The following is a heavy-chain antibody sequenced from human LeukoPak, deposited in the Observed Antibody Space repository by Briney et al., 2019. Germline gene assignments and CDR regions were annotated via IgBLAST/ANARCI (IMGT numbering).Heavy chain of an antibody. J-gene: IGHJ4*02. D-gene: IGHD3-22*01. CDR3: ARGSLSGDSSGYNLDY. CDR1: GFTFSSYW. V-gene: IGHV3-7*01. Sequence: GGSLRLSCAASGFTFSSYWMSWVRQAPGKGLEWVANIKQDGSEKYYVDSVKGRFTISRDNAKNSLYLQMNSLRAEDTAVYYCARGSLSGDSSGYNLDYWGQGTLVTVSS. CDR2: IKQDGSEK.